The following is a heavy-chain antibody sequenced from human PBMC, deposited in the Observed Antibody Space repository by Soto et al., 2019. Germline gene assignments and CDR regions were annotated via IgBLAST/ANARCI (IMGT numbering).Heavy chain of an antibody. CDR3: AKRLGNDVFDV. CDR2: ISSDGSEE. J-gene: IGHJ3*01. Sequence: QVRLVESGGGEVQPGGSLRLSCTASGFIFSSYGMHWVRQAPGKGPVWVAFISSDGSEEYYTDSVKGRFSISRDASKNKLYLQMXSLXXXXXXXXXCAKRLGNDVFDVWGQGTXVTVSX. V-gene: IGHV3-30*03. D-gene: IGHD7-27*01. CDR1: GFIFSSYG.